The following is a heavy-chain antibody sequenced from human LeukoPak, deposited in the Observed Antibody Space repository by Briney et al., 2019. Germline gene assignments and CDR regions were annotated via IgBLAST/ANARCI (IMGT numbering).Heavy chain of an antibody. CDR3: ARLLGGIYYYYYYMDV. Sequence: SETLSLTCAVYGGSFSGYYWSWIRQPPGKGLEWIGEINHSGSTNYNPSLKSRVTISVDTSKNQFSLKLSSVTAADTAVYYCARLLGGIYYYYYYMDVWGKGTTVTISS. CDR2: INHSGST. CDR1: GGSFSGYY. V-gene: IGHV4-34*01. D-gene: IGHD3-16*01. J-gene: IGHJ6*03.